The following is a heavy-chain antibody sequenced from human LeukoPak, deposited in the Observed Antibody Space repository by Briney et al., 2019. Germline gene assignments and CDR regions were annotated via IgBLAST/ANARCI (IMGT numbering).Heavy chain of an antibody. CDR1: GGSISSGGYY. CDR3: ARALTSGSYTADY. Sequence: SSETLSLTCTVSGGSISSGGYYWSWIRQHPGKGLEWIGYIYYSGSTYYNPSLKSRVTISVDTSKNQFSLKLSSVTAADTAVYYCARALTSGSYTADYWGQGTLVTVSS. CDR2: IYYSGST. D-gene: IGHD1-26*01. V-gene: IGHV4-31*03. J-gene: IGHJ4*02.